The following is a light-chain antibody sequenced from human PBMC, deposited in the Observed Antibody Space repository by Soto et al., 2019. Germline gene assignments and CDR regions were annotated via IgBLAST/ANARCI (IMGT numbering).Light chain of an antibody. CDR3: CSYAGSSTFLYV. V-gene: IGLV2-23*02. J-gene: IGLJ1*01. Sequence: QSALTQPASVSGSPGQSITISCTGTSSDVGSYNLVSWYQQHPGKAPKLMIYEVSKRPSGVSNHFSGSKSGNTASLTISGLQAEDEADYYCCSYAGSSTFLYVFGTGTKVTVL. CDR1: SSDVGSYNL. CDR2: EVS.